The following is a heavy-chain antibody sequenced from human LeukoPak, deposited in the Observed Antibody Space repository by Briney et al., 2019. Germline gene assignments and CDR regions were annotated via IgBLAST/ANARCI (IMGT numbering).Heavy chain of an antibody. J-gene: IGHJ4*02. CDR2: IYYSGST. D-gene: IGHD3-10*01. CDR1: GGSNSSYY. V-gene: IGHV4-59*01. Sequence: SETLSLTCTVSGGSNSSYYWSWIRQPPGKGLEWIGYIYYSGSTNYNPSLKSRVTISVDTSKNQFSLKLSSVTAADTAVYYCARAICVRGPTDWGQGTLVTVCS. CDR3: ARAICVRGPTD.